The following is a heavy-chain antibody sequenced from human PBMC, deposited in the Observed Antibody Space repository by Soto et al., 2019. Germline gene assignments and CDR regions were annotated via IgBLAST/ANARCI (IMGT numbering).Heavy chain of an antibody. CDR3: ASIKVGGRDLDYFDN. Sequence: VQLQESGPGLVKPSQNLSLPCTVSGGSISRDNYYWSWIRQPPGKGLEWIESIYYSGNSHYNPTLTSRHTIPVDTSKSQFTLKVSSVTAADTAGYYCASIKVGGRDLDYFDNWGQGTLVTVSS. J-gene: IGHJ4*02. D-gene: IGHD1-26*01. V-gene: IGHV4-30-4*01. CDR1: GGSISRDNYY. CDR2: IYYSGNS.